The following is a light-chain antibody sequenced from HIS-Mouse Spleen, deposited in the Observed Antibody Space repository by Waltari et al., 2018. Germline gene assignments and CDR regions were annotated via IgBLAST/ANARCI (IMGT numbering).Light chain of an antibody. J-gene: IGLJ1*01. Sequence: SYVLTQPPSVSVAPGQTARITCGGNNIGSKSVHCYQQTPGQAPVLVVSDDSDRPSGIPVRFSGPNSGNTATLTISRVEAGDEADYYCQVWDSSSDHYVFGTGTKVTVL. V-gene: IGLV3-21*02. CDR1: NIGSKS. CDR3: QVWDSSSDHYV. CDR2: DDS.